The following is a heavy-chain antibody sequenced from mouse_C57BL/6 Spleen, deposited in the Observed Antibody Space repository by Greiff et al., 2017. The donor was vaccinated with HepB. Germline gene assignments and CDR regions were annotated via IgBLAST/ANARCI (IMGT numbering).Heavy chain of an antibody. CDR3: ARWMGGY. V-gene: IGHV1-42*01. CDR2: INPSTGGT. Sequence: VQLQQSGPELVKPGASVKISCKASGYSFTGYYMNWVKQSPEKSLEWIGEINPSTGGTTYNQKFKAKATLTVDKSSSTAYMQLKSLTSEDSAVYYCARWMGGYWGQGTTLTVSS. D-gene: IGHD2-3*01. CDR1: GYSFTGYY. J-gene: IGHJ2*01.